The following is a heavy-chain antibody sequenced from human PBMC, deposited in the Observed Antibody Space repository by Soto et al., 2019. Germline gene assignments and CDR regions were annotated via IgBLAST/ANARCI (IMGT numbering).Heavy chain of an antibody. D-gene: IGHD6-13*01. J-gene: IGHJ5*02. CDR2: INHSGST. V-gene: IGHV4-34*01. Sequence: QVQLQQWGAGLLKPSETLSLTCAVYGGSFSGYYWSWIRQPPGKGLEWIGEINHSGSTNYNPSLKSRVTTSVDTSKNQFSLKLISVTAADTAVYYCASGSSSWYGYWFDPWGQGTLVTVSS. CDR3: ASGSSSWYGYWFDP. CDR1: GGSFSGYY.